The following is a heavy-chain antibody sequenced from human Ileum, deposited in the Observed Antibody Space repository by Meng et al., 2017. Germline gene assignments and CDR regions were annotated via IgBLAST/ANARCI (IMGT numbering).Heavy chain of an antibody. CDR3: TRERSWSDFGYFDD. Sequence: LHAQGPALGTPLQTLSLTCTFSVYSVRSYCSYWSLLRHSAAKGLAWIGYVYYHGVTNYNPSLRSRITTSIDTSKHQFSLKLSSVTAADTALYYCTRERSWSDFGYFDDWGRGTLVTVSS. J-gene: IGHJ4*02. D-gene: IGHD1-26*01. CDR2: VYYHGVT. CDR1: VYSVRSYCSY. V-gene: IGHV4-61*10.